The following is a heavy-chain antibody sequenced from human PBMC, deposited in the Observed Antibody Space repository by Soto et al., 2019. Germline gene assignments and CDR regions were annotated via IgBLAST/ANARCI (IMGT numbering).Heavy chain of an antibody. J-gene: IGHJ4*02. CDR1: SGSISSSNW. V-gene: IGHV4-4*02. D-gene: IGHD3-22*01. CDR3: ARDSSGYYYLFDY. CDR2: IYHSGST. Sequence: SETLSLTCAVSSGSISSSNWGSWVRQPPGKGLEWIGEIYHSGSTYYNPSLKSRVTISVDTSKNQFSLKLSSVTAADTAVYYCARDSSGYYYLFDYWGQGTLVTVSS.